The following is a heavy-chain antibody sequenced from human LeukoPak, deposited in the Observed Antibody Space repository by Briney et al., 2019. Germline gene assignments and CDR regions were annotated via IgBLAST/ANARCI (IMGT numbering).Heavy chain of an antibody. CDR1: GFTFSSYG. J-gene: IGHJ3*02. V-gene: IGHV3-30*02. D-gene: IGHD3-9*01. Sequence: GGSLRLSCAASGFTFSSYGMHWVRQAPGKGLEWVAFIRYDGSNKYYADSVKGRFTISRDNSKNTLYLQMNSLRAEDTAVYYCARDPGYIDCFDIWGQGTMVTVSS. CDR2: IRYDGSNK. CDR3: ARDPGYIDCFDI.